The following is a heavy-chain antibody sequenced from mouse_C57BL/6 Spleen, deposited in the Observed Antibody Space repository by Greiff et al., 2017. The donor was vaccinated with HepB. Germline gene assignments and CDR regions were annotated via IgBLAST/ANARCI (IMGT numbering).Heavy chain of an antibody. CDR1: GYTFTDHT. CDR3: AREEIYYDYDDAMDY. V-gene: IGHV1-78*01. CDR2: IYPRDGST. J-gene: IGHJ4*01. Sequence: VQLQQSDAELVKPGASVKISCKVSGYTFTDHTIHWMKQRPEQGLEWIGYIYPRDGSTKYNEKFKGKATLTADKSSSTAYMQLNSLTSEDSAVYFCAREEIYYDYDDAMDYWGQGTSVTVSS. D-gene: IGHD2-4*01.